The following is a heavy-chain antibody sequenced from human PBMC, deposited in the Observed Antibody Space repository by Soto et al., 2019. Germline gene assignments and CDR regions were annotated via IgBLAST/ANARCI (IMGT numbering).Heavy chain of an antibody. Sequence: SETLSLTCTVSGGSTSNYYWSWIRQPPGKGLEWIGYIYYSGSTNYNPSLKSRVTISIDSSKNQFSLKLSSVTAADTAVYYCARQLGYSYGFPFDNWGQGTLVTVSS. V-gene: IGHV4-59*08. CDR1: GGSTSNYY. J-gene: IGHJ4*02. CDR3: ARQLGYSYGFPFDN. D-gene: IGHD5-18*01. CDR2: IYYSGST.